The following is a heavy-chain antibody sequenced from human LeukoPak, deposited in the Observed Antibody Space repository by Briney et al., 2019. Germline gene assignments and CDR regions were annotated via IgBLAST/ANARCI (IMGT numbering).Heavy chain of an antibody. CDR1: GFTFSTYT. CDR3: VTYNWEYEADY. Sequence: PGGSLRLSCAASGFTFSTYTMNWVRQVPGKGLVWVSRINGNGRTTDYADSVKGRFTISRDNAKNTLYLQMNSLRAEDTATYYCVTYNWEYEADYWGQGTLVTVSS. V-gene: IGHV3-74*01. CDR2: INGNGRTT. D-gene: IGHD1-20*01. J-gene: IGHJ4*02.